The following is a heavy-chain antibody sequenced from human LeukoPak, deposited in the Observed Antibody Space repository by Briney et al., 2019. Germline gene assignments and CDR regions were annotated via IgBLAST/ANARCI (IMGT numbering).Heavy chain of an antibody. D-gene: IGHD6-19*01. CDR3: ARQAGVT. CDR1: GFSINNYW. J-gene: IGHJ5*02. Sequence: HPGGSLRLSCAVSGFSINNYWMTWYRQAPGKGLECVAHIKGDASEKYYLDSVKGRFTISRDNAKNSLYLQMNSLRAEDTAVYYCARQAGVTWGQGTLVTVSS. V-gene: IGHV3-7*01. CDR2: IKGDASEK.